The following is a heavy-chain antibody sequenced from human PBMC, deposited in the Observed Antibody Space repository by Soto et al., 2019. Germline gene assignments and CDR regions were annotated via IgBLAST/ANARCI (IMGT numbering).Heavy chain of an antibody. J-gene: IGHJ4*02. V-gene: IGHV1-18*04. CDR1: GYTFTSYG. CDR3: ARAPQTVVGAGIWY. D-gene: IGHD6-13*01. CDR2: ISGYNGDT. Sequence: QVQLVQSGAEVKKPGASVKVSCKASGYTFTSYGISWVRQARGQGLEWMGWISGYNGDTNYAQKLQGRVTMTTDTSTSTAYMELRSLRSDDTAVYYCARAPQTVVGAGIWYWVQGTLVTVSS.